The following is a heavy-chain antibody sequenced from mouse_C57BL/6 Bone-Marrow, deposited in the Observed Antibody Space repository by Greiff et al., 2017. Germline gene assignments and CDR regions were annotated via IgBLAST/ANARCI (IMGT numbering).Heavy chain of an antibody. D-gene: IGHD1-1*01. V-gene: IGHV1-85*01. CDR1: GYTFTSYD. CDR3: ARGHYGRVCAY. J-gene: IGHJ3*01. CDR2: IYPRDGST. Sequence: VQLQQSGPELVKPGASVKLSCKASGYTFTSYDINWVKQRPGQGLEWIGWIYPRDGSTKYNEQFKGTATLTVDTSSSTAYMELHSLTSEDSAVYFCARGHYGRVCAYWGQETLDTVSA.